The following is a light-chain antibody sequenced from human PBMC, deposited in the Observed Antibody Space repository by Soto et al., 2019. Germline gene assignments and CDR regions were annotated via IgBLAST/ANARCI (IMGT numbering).Light chain of an antibody. CDR1: QSVSSSY. Sequence: IGLEHSPGTLSLSSGERATLSCRASQSVSSSYLAWYQQKPGQAPRLLIYGASSRATGIPDRFSGSGSGTDFTLTISRLEPEDFAVYYCQQYGSSLLTFGGGTKVDIK. J-gene: IGKJ4*01. V-gene: IGKV3-20*01. CDR3: QQYGSSLLT. CDR2: GAS.